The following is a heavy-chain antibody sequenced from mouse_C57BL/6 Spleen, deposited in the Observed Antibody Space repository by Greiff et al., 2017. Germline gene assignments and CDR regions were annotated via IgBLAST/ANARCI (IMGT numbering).Heavy chain of an antibody. V-gene: IGHV1-54*01. CDR2: INPGSGGT. D-gene: IGHD2-2*01. J-gene: IGHJ2*01. CDR1: GYAFTNYL. CDR3: ARSWLGGYYFDY. Sequence: QVQLQQSGAELVRPGTSVKVSCKASGYAFTNYLIEWVKQRPGQGLEWIGVINPGSGGTNYNEKFKGKATLTADKSSSTAYMQLSSLTSEDSAVYFCARSWLGGYYFDYWGQGTTLTVSS.